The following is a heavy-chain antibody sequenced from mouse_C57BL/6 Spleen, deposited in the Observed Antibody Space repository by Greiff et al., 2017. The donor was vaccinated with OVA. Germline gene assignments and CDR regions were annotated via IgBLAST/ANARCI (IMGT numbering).Heavy chain of an antibody. J-gene: IGHJ3*01. CDR1: GYTFTSYW. CDR2: INPSNGGT. V-gene: IGHV1-53*01. CDR3: ARGDYYGSSQFAY. Sequence: VQLQQPGTELVKPGASVKLSCKASGYTFTSYWMHWVKQRPGQGLEWIGNINPSNGGTNYNEKFKSKATLTVDKSSSTAYMQRSSLTSEDSAVYYCARGDYYGSSQFAYWGQGTLVTVSA. D-gene: IGHD1-1*01.